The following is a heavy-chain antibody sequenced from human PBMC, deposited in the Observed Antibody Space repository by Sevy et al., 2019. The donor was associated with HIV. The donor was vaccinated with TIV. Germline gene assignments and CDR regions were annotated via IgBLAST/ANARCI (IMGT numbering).Heavy chain of an antibody. CDR1: GYSFTSYW. CDR3: ARPRAVAGFDAFDI. D-gene: IGHD6-13*01. J-gene: IGHJ3*02. CDR2: IHPGDSDT. Sequence: GESLKISCKGSGYSFTSYWIGWVRQMPGKGLEWLGIIHPGDSDTRDSPSFQGQVTISADKSISTAYLQWSSLKASDTAMYYCARPRAVAGFDAFDIWGQGTMVTVSS. V-gene: IGHV5-51*01.